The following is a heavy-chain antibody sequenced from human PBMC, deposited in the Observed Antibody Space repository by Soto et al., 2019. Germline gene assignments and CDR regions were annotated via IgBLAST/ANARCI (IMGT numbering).Heavy chain of an antibody. CDR3: LSARFDY. V-gene: IGHV4-34*01. Sequence: SETLSLTCAVSGGSFNSNYWTWVRQPPGKGLEWIGEINHNGNTNYNASLKSRISISVDTSKNQFSLNPSSVTAADTAVYYCLSARFDYWGQGTLVTVSS. CDR1: GGSFNSNY. D-gene: IGHD6-19*01. CDR2: INHNGNT. J-gene: IGHJ4*02.